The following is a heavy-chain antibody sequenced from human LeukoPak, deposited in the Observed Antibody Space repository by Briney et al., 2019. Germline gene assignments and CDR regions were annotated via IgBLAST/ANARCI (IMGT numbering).Heavy chain of an antibody. J-gene: IGHJ4*02. CDR3: ARDLVARFDY. CDR2: VYTSGST. D-gene: IGHD2-8*02. Sequence: SETLSLXCTVSGGSISSYYWSWIRQPAGKGLEWIGRVYTSGSTSYNPSLKSRVTMSVDTSKNQFSLKLSSVTAADTAVYYCARDLVARFDYWGQGTLVTVSS. V-gene: IGHV4-4*07. CDR1: GGSISSYY.